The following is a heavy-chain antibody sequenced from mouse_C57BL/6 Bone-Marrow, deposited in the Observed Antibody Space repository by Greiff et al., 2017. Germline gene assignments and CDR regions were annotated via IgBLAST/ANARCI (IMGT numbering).Heavy chain of an antibody. V-gene: IGHV1-49*01. D-gene: IGHD1-1*01. CDR3: ARSDGSSYLYAMDY. CDR1: YFAFMASA. Sequence: LQQSGAELVRPGSSVKLSCKASYFAFMASAMHWVKQRPGHGLEWIGSFTMYSDATEYSENFKGKATLTANTSSSTAYMELSSLTSEDSAVYYCARSDGSSYLYAMDYWGQGTSVTVSS. J-gene: IGHJ4*01. CDR2: FTMYSDAT.